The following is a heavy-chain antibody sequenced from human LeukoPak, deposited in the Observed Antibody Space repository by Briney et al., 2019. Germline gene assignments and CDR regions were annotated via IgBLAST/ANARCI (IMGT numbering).Heavy chain of an antibody. J-gene: IGHJ6*04. Sequence: SETLSLTCTVSGYSISSGYYWGWIRQPPGKGLEWIGSIYHSGSTYYNPSLKSRVTISVDTSKNQFSLKLSSVTAADTAVYYCARDRSIYGWSGVEVWGKGTTVTVSS. CDR2: IYHSGST. V-gene: IGHV4-38-2*02. CDR3: ARDRSIYGWSGVEV. CDR1: GYSISSGYY. D-gene: IGHD3-10*01.